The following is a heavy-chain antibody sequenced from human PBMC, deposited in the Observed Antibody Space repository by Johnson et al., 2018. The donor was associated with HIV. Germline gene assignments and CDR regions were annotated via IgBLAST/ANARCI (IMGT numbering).Heavy chain of an antibody. V-gene: IGHV3-11*05. D-gene: IGHD3-22*01. CDR1: GFTFSDYY. Sequence: QVQLVESGGGLVKPGGSLRLSCVGSGFTFSDYYMSWVRQAPGKGLEWIAYLSGGRAGTFYADSVKGRFTISRDNSKNKLYMQMSSLRAEDTAVYYCATPLAHYDSSAYGGGAFDIWGQGTMVTVSS. J-gene: IGHJ3*02. CDR2: LSGGRAGT. CDR3: ATPLAHYDSSAYGGGAFDI.